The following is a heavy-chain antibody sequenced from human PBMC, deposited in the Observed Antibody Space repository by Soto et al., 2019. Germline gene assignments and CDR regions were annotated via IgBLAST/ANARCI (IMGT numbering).Heavy chain of an antibody. D-gene: IGHD2-15*01. J-gene: IGHJ4*02. CDR1: GGSISSGGYF. CDR3: ARGQVVAAQH. Sequence: SETLSLTCTVSGGSISSGGYFWTWIRQHPGKGLEWIGYIYYSGITYYNPSLKSRVTISVDRSKNQFSLKLSSVTAADTAVYYCARGQVVAAQHWGQGTLVTVSS. V-gene: IGHV4-31*03. CDR2: IYYSGIT.